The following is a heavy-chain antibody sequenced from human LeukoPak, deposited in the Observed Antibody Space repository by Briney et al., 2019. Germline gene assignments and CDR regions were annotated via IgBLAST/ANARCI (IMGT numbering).Heavy chain of an antibody. J-gene: IGHJ4*02. V-gene: IGHV3-23*01. D-gene: IGHD3-22*01. CDR1: GFTYSDYA. CDR2: ISGSGSST. Sequence: GGSLRLSCAASGFTYSDYAMSWVRQAPGKGLEWVSGISGSGSSTYYGDSVRGRFTISRDNSKNTLYLQMNSLRAEDTAVYYCAKIRDSSGLDYWGQGTLVTVSS. CDR3: AKIRDSSGLDY.